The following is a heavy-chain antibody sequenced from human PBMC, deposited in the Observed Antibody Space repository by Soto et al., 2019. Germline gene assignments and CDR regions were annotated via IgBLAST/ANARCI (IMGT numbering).Heavy chain of an antibody. J-gene: IGHJ4*02. CDR2: IYWDDDK. CDR1: GFSLTTSGVG. D-gene: IGHD3-3*01. V-gene: IGHV2-5*02. Sequence: QITLNESGPTPVKPRQTLTLTCTFSGFSLTTSGVGVGWIRQSPGKAPEWLALIYWDDDKRYSPSLKSRLTITKDTSKNQVVLTRADLDPADTATYYCAHRVLRTVFGLVTTTAIYFDFWGQGTPVAVSS. CDR3: AHRVLRTVFGLVTTTAIYFDF.